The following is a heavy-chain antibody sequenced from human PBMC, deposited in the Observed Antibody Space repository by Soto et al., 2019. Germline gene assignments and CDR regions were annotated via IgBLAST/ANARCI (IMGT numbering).Heavy chain of an antibody. Sequence: SETLSLTCTVSGVSISSGGYYWNWIRQHPGKGLEWIGYFYYSGSTYYNPSLKSRVTISVNTSKNQFSLKLSSVTAADTAVYYCARSVFPWGQGTLVTVSS. J-gene: IGHJ5*02. V-gene: IGHV4-31*03. CDR2: FYYSGST. CDR3: ARSVFP. CDR1: GVSISSGGYY.